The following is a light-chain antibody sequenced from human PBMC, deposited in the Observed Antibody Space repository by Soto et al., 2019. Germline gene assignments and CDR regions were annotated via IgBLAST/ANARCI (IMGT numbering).Light chain of an antibody. CDR2: EVS. J-gene: IGLJ2*01. CDR3: ASYTGSATLV. CDR1: SSDVGGYNY. Sequence: QSALTQPPSASGSPGQSVTISCTGTSSDVGGYNYVSWYQQHPGKAPKLMIYEVSKRPSGVPDRLSGSKSGNTASLTVSGLQVEDEADYYCASYTGSATLVFGAGTKVTAL. V-gene: IGLV2-8*01.